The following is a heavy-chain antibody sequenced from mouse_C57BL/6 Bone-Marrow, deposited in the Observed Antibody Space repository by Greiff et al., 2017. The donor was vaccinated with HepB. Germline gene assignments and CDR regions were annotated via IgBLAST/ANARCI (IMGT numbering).Heavy chain of an antibody. D-gene: IGHD3-2*02. V-gene: IGHV10-3*01. CDR1: GFTFNTYA. J-gene: IGHJ3*01. Sequence: EVKLVESGGGLVQPKGSLKLSCAASGFTFNTYAMHWVRQAPGKGFEWVARIRSKSSNYATYYADSVKDRFTISRDDSQSMLYLQMNNLKTEDTAMYYCVREGRQLRTRGFAYWGQGTLVTVSA. CDR3: VREGRQLRTRGFAY. CDR2: IRSKSSNYAT.